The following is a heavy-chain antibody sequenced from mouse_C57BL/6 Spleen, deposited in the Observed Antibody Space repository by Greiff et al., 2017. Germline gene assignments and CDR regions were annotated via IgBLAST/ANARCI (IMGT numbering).Heavy chain of an antibody. V-gene: IGHV5-9*01. CDR3: ARHEDYGSSYVDYFDY. J-gene: IGHJ2*01. CDR2: ISGGGGNT. CDR1: GFTFSSYT. D-gene: IGHD1-1*01. Sequence: EVQGVESGGGLVKPGGSLKLSCAASGFTFSSYTMSWVRQTPEKRLEWVATISGGGGNTYYPDSVKGRFTISRDNAKNTLYLQMSRLRSEDTALYYCARHEDYGSSYVDYFDYWGQGTTLTVSS.